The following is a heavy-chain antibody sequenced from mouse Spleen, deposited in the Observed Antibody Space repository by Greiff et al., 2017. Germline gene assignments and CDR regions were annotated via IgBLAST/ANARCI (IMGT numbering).Heavy chain of an antibody. J-gene: IGHJ3*01. CDR2: ISSGGGST. D-gene: IGHD1-1*01. CDR3: ARDYYGSSPFAY. CDR1: GFTFSSYY. Sequence: EVKLVESGGGLVKLGGSLKLSCAASGFTFSSYYMSRVRQTPEKRLEWVATISSGGGSTYYPDSVKGRFTISRDNAKNTLYLQMSSLNSEDTAVYYCARDYYGSSPFAYWGQGTLVTVSA. V-gene: IGHV5-6-4*01.